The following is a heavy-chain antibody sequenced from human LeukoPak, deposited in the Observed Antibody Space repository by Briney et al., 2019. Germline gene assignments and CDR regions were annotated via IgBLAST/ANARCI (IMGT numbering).Heavy chain of an antibody. V-gene: IGHV3-30-3*01. CDR3: ARTSYGVFDY. J-gene: IGHJ4*02. Sequence: PGGSLRLSCAASGFTFSSYAMHWVRQAPGKGLEWVAVISYDGSNKYYADSVKGRFTISRDNSKNTLYLQMNSLRAEDTAVYYCARTSYGVFDYWGQGTLVTVSS. CDR1: GFTFSSYA. D-gene: IGHD4-17*01. CDR2: ISYDGSNK.